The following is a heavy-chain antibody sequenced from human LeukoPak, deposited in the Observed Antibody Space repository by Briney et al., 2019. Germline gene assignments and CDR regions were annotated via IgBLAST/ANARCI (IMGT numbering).Heavy chain of an antibody. CDR3: ASPFRSTGGAFDP. D-gene: IGHD4-11*01. V-gene: IGHV4-34*01. CDR1: GGSFSGYY. CDR2: INHSGST. Sequence: PSETLSLTCAVYGGSFSGYYWSRIRQPPGKGLEWIGEINHSGSTNYNPSLKSRVTISVDTSKNQFSLKLSSVTAADTAVYYCASPFRSTGGAFDPWGQGTLVTVSS. J-gene: IGHJ5*02.